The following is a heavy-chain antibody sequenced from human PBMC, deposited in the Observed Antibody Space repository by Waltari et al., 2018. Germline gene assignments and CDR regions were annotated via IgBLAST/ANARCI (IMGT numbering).Heavy chain of an antibody. Sequence: QLQLHESGPGLVKPSETLSLTCTVSGPSINSPSYYWTWIRQTPGKGLEWIGSIFYSGAAYYNPPLKSRLTISLDTSKSQFSLKLRSVTAADTAIYYCARNFGGYNWQNYYFDSWGQGALVTVSS. CDR3: ARNFGGYNWQNYYFDS. CDR2: IFYSGAA. D-gene: IGHD1-1*01. V-gene: IGHV4-39*07. CDR1: GPSINSPSYY. J-gene: IGHJ4*02.